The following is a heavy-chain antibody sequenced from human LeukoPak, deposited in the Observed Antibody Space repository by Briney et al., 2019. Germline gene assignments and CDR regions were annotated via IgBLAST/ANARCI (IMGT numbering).Heavy chain of an antibody. CDR1: GDTFTTYA. D-gene: IGHD3-22*01. V-gene: IGHV1-8*01. Sequence: GSSVKVSCKTSGDTFTTYAISWVRQATGQGLEWMGWMNPNSGNTGYAQKFQGRVTMTRDTSISTAYMELSSLRSEDTAVYYCARMSYYDSSGDNWFDPWGQGTLVTVSS. J-gene: IGHJ5*02. CDR2: MNPNSGNT. CDR3: ARMSYYDSSGDNWFDP.